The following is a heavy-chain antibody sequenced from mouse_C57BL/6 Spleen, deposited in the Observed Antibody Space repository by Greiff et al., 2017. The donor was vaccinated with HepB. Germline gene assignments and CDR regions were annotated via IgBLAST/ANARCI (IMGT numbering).Heavy chain of an antibody. CDR1: GYTFTSYW. Sequence: QVQLQQSGAELAKPGASVKLSCKASGYTFTSYWMHWVKQRPGQGLEWIGYINPSSGYTKYNQKFKDKATLTADKSSSTAYMQLSSLTYEDSAVYYCARFPPLYYGNYVPFAYWGQGTLVTVSA. J-gene: IGHJ3*01. CDR3: ARFPPLYYGNYVPFAY. D-gene: IGHD2-1*01. V-gene: IGHV1-7*01. CDR2: INPSSGYT.